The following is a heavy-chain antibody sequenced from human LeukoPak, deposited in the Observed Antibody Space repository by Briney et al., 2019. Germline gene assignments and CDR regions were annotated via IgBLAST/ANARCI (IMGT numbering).Heavy chain of an antibody. V-gene: IGHV1-2*02. CDR2: INPNSGGT. Sequence: ASVKVSCKASGYTFTGYYMHWVRQAPGQGLEWMGWINPNSGGTNYAQKFQGRVTMTRDTSISTAYMELSRLRSDDTAVYYCARVKDFAYSFFDLWGRGTLVTVSS. J-gene: IGHJ2*01. CDR1: GYTFTGYY. CDR3: ARVKDFAYSFFDL.